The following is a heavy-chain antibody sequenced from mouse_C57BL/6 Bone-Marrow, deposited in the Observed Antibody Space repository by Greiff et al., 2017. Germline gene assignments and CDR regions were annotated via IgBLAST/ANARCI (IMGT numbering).Heavy chain of an antibody. V-gene: IGHV1-81*01. J-gene: IGHJ3*01. CDR1: GYTFTSYG. D-gene: IGHD1-1*01. Sequence: QVQLQQSGAELARPGASVKLSCKASGYTFTSYGISWVKQRTGQGLEWIGEIYPRSGNTYYNEKFKGKATLTADKSSSTAYMELRSLTSEDSAVFFCAICYYDIFAYWGQGTLVTVSA. CDR2: IYPRSGNT. CDR3: AICYYDIFAY.